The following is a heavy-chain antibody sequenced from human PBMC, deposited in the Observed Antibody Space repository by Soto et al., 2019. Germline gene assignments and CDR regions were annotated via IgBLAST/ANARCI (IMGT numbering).Heavy chain of an antibody. V-gene: IGHV1-18*01. Sequence: QVQLVQSGAEVKKPGASVKVSCKASGYNFNSYTISWVRQAPGQGLEWMGRISAYNGNTNYAQKLQGRVTMTTDTSTSTAYMELRSLSSDGTAGYHWARVVGALGHWVDPWGQGNLVTVSS. D-gene: IGHD1-26*01. J-gene: IGHJ5*02. CDR2: ISAYNGNT. CDR3: ARVVGALGHWVDP. CDR1: GYNFNSYT.